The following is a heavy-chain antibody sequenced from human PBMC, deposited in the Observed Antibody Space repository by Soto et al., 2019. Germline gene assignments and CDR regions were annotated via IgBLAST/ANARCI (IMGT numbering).Heavy chain of an antibody. V-gene: IGHV3-64*01. J-gene: IGHJ6*03. CDR1: GFTFSSDA. CDR3: ARRAPADYYYMDV. Sequence: EVQLVESGGGLAQPGGSLRLSCAASGFTFSSDAMDWVRQAPGKGLEYVSGISSNGIGTYYASSVKGRFTISRDNSRDTVYLQMDSLRPEDMAVYYCARRAPADYYYMDVWGKGTTVTVS. CDR2: ISSNGIGT.